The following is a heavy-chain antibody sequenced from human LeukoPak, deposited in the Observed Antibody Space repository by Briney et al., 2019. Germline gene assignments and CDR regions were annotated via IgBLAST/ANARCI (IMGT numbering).Heavy chain of an antibody. Sequence: GGSLRLSCAASGFTFSFYGMSWFRQAPGEGLEWVSAIGAPSGSTYYADSVKGRFTIYRDNSKNTLYLQLNSLRAEDTAVYYCAKDRHCSGGNCYYFDYWGQGTLVTVSS. CDR1: GFTFSFYG. V-gene: IGHV3-23*01. D-gene: IGHD2-15*01. CDR3: AKDRHCSGGNCYYFDY. J-gene: IGHJ4*02. CDR2: IGAPSGST.